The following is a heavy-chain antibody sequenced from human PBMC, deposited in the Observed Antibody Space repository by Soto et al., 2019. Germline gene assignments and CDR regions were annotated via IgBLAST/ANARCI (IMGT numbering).Heavy chain of an antibody. V-gene: IGHV4-4*07. J-gene: IGHJ5*02. D-gene: IGHD1-1*01. Sequence: SETLSLTCTVSGASISGYYWSWIRKSAGKGLEWIGRIYATGTTGYNPSLKSRVMMSVDTSKKQFSLKLRSVTAADTAVYYCVRDGTKTLRDWFDPWGQGISVTVPS. CDR1: GASISGYY. CDR2: IYATGTT. CDR3: VRDGTKTLRDWFDP.